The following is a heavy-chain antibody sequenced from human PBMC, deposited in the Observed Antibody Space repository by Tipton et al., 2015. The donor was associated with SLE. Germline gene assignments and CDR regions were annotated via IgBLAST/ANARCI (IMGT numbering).Heavy chain of an antibody. CDR2: IYHSGST. CDR1: GGSISSGGYS. CDR3: AKGVGATGDAFDI. V-gene: IGHV4-30-2*01. D-gene: IGHD1-26*01. J-gene: IGHJ3*02. Sequence: TLSLTCAVSGGSISSGGYSWSWIRQPPGKGLEWIGYIYHSGSTYYNPSLKSRVTISVDRSKNQFSLKLSSVTAADTAVYYCAKGVGATGDAFDIWGQGTMVTVSS.